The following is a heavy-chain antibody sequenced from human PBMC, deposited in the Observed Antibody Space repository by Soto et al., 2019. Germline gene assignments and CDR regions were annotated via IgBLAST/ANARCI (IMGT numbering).Heavy chain of an antibody. CDR1: GGTLRNYG. J-gene: IGHJ6*02. CDR3: SRGDATKIVVTTYYGLDV. CDR2: IIPVFGTA. Sequence: QVQLVQSGAEVKKPGSSVRVSCKASGGTLRNYGISWVRQAPGQGLEWMGGIIPVFGTANYAQKFQARVTITADESTSPVYMDVTSLRSEDTAVYYCSRGDATKIVVTTYYGLDVWGQGTTVTVSS. D-gene: IGHD4-17*01. V-gene: IGHV1-69*12.